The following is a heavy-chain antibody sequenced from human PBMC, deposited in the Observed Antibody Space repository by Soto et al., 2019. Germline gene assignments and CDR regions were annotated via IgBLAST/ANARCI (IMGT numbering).Heavy chain of an antibody. V-gene: IGHV3-30*18. D-gene: IGHD5-12*01. J-gene: IGHJ4*02. CDR3: AKVFGFDSGYDFLFDY. CDR2: TSYDGSKK. CDR1: GFIFSNYG. Sequence: GGSLRLSCAASGFIFSNYGMHWVRQAPGKGLEWVAVTSYDGSKKYYADSVEGRFTISRDNSKNTLYLQMDSLRAEDTAIYYCAKVFGFDSGYDFLFDYWGQGSLVTVSS.